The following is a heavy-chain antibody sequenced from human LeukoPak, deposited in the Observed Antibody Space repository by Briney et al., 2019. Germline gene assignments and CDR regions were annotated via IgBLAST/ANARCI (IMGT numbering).Heavy chain of an antibody. D-gene: IGHD3-22*01. J-gene: IGHJ4*02. CDR2: ISYDGSNK. Sequence: GGSLRLSCAASGFTFSSYAMHWVRQAPGKGLEWVPVISYDGSNKYYADSVKGRFTISRDNSKNTLYLQMNSLRAEDTAVYYCARGSARPYYYDSSGYHDYWGQGTLVTVSS. V-gene: IGHV3-30-3*01. CDR1: GFTFSSYA. CDR3: ARGSARPYYYDSSGYHDY.